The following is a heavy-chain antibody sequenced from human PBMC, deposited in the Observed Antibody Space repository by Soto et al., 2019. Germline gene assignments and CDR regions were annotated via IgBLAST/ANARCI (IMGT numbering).Heavy chain of an antibody. CDR1: GGSISSYY. J-gene: IGHJ5*02. Sequence: SETLSLTCTVSGGSISSYYWSWIRQPPGKGLEWIGYIYYSGSTNYNPSLKSRVTISVDTSKNQFSLKLSSVTAADTAVYYCARDMGDYDILTGYTGELNWFDPWGQGTLVTVSS. V-gene: IGHV4-59*01. D-gene: IGHD3-9*01. CDR2: IYYSGST. CDR3: ARDMGDYDILTGYTGELNWFDP.